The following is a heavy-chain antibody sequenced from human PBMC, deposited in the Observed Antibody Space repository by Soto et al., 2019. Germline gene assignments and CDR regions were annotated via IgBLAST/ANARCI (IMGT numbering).Heavy chain of an antibody. CDR2: IYPGDSDT. V-gene: IGHV5-51*01. Sequence: GESLKISCKGSGYSFTSYWIGWVRQMPGKGLEWMGIIYPGDSDTRYSPSFQGQVTISADKSISTAYLQWSSLKASDTAMYYCASDYYDSSGYWHDALDIWGQGTMVTVSS. CDR3: ASDYYDSSGYWHDALDI. CDR1: GYSFTSYW. J-gene: IGHJ3*02. D-gene: IGHD3-22*01.